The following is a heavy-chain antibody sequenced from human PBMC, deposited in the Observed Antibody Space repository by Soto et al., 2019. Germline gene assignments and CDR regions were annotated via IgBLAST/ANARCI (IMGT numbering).Heavy chain of an antibody. J-gene: IGHJ1*01. V-gene: IGHV3-33*01. CDR3: ATYTSGASEPFFRH. Sequence: GGSLRLSCAAAGFTCSSYGMHWVRQAPGKGLEWVAVIWFDGTNKYYADSVKGRFTISRDNSKNTLYLQMNSLKASDTAMYYCATYTSGASEPFFRHWGQGTLVTVSS. CDR2: IWFDGTNK. D-gene: IGHD3-10*01. CDR1: GFTCSSYG.